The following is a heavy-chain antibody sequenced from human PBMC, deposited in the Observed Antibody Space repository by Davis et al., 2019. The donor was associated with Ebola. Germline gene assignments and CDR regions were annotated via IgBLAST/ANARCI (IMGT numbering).Heavy chain of an antibody. Sequence: GGSLRLSCAASGFTFSSYSMNWVRQAPGKGLEWVSSISSSSSYIYYADSVKGRFTITRDNAKNSLYLQMNSLRAEDTAVYYCARGYYDSSGYYPRGHYYYGMDVWGQGTTVTVSS. D-gene: IGHD3-22*01. CDR2: ISSSSSYI. V-gene: IGHV3-21*01. J-gene: IGHJ6*02. CDR3: ARGYYDSSGYYPRGHYYYGMDV. CDR1: GFTFSSYS.